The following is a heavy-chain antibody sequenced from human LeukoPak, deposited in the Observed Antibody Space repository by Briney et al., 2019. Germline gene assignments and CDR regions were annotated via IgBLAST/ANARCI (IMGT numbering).Heavy chain of an antibody. Sequence: SDTLSLTCAVCGRSFSRYYWIWAPHPPGRGLECIGEVNHSGSTSYNPSVKSRVTISVDTSKKQFSMTLTSVTAADTAVYYCARLGSGIYYEGNYFYYMDVWGKGTTVTVSS. CDR3: ARLGSGIYYEGNYFYYMDV. CDR1: GRSFSRYY. V-gene: IGHV4-34*01. CDR2: VNHSGST. J-gene: IGHJ6*03. D-gene: IGHD3-3*01.